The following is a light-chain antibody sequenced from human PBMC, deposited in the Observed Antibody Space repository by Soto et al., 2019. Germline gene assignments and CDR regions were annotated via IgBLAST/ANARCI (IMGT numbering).Light chain of an antibody. CDR1: QSISSW. CDR2: KAS. Sequence: DIQMTQSPSPLSASVGDRVTITCRASQSISSWLAWFQQKAGKAPKLLIYKASSLDSGVPSRFSGSGSGTEFTLTISSLQPDDFATYYCQQYNNYPRTFGQGTKVEIK. CDR3: QQYNNYPRT. V-gene: IGKV1-5*03. J-gene: IGKJ1*01.